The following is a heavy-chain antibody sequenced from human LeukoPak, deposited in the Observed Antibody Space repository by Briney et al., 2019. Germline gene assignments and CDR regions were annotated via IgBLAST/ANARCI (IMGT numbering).Heavy chain of an antibody. CDR2: IVVGSGNT. CDR1: GFTFSNSA. CDR3: AADDLLTGF. V-gene: IGHV1-58*02. D-gene: IGHD3-9*01. J-gene: IGHJ4*02. Sequence: ASVKVSCKASGFTFSNSAMQWVRQARGQRLEWIGWIVVGSGNTNYAQKFQERVTITRDMSTSTAYLELSSLRSEDTAVYYCAADDLLTGFWGQGTLVTVSS.